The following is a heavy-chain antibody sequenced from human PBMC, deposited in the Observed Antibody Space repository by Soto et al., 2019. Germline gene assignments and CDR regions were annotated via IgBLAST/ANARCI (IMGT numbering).Heavy chain of an antibody. CDR1: GGSVSSGSYY. CDR2: IYYSGST. V-gene: IGHV4-61*01. D-gene: IGHD3-22*01. J-gene: IGHJ4*02. CDR3: ARRLFFFNSGYFYYFDS. Sequence: SETLSLTCTVSGGSVSSGSYYWSWIRQPPGKGLEWIGYIYYSGSTNYNPSLKSRVTISVDTSKNQFSLKLSSVTAADTAVYYCARRLFFFNSGYFYYFDSRGQGNLVTVSS.